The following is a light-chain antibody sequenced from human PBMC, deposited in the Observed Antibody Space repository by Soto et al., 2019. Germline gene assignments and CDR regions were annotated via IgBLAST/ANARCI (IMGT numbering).Light chain of an antibody. Sequence: EIVLTQSPGTLSLSPGERATLSCRASQSVSSSYLAWYQQKPGQAPRLLIYGASSRATGIPDRFSGSGSGTDFTLTISRLEPEDFVVYYCQQYGSSPFTFGPWTKVDIK. CDR2: GAS. CDR3: QQYGSSPFT. J-gene: IGKJ3*01. V-gene: IGKV3-20*01. CDR1: QSVSSSY.